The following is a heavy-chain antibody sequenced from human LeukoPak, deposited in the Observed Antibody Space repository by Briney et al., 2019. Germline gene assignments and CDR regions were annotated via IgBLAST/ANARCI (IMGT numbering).Heavy chain of an antibody. CDR2: ISSSSSYI. CDR1: GFTFSSYS. J-gene: IGHJ3*02. V-gene: IGHV3-21*01. D-gene: IGHD4-23*01. CDR3: ARDRSVTTVVGDAFDI. Sequence: VGSLRPSCAASGFTFSSYSMNWVRQAPGKGLEWVSSISSSSSYIYYADSVKGRFTISRDNAKNSLYLQMNSLRAEDTAVYYCARDRSVTTVVGDAFDIWGQGTMVTVSS.